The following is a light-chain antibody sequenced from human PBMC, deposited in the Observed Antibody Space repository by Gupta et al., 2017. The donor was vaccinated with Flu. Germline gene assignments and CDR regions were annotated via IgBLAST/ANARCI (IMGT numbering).Light chain of an antibody. CDR1: SGSIASNY. CDR3: QSYDSSNRV. J-gene: IGLJ3*02. V-gene: IGLV6-57*01. CDR2: EDN. Sequence: NFMLTQPHPGSESPGKTVTISCTRSSGSIASNYVQWYQQRPGSSPTTVIYEDNQRPSGVPDRFSGSIDSSSNSASLTISGLKTEDEADYYCQSYDSSNRVFGGGTKLTVL.